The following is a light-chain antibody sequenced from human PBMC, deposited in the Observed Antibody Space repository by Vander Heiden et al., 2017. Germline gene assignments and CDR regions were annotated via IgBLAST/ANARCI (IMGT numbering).Light chain of an antibody. CDR3: HHYGASPYT. V-gene: IGKV3-20*01. Sequence: EMLLTQSPGTLSLSPGERATLSCRASQSVSDNQLASYQQKPGQAPRLLMYGVSNRATGIPDRFSGSGSGTDFTLIISRLEPEDFAVYFCHHYGASPYTFGQGTKLEIK. CDR1: QSVSDNQ. CDR2: GVS. J-gene: IGKJ2*01.